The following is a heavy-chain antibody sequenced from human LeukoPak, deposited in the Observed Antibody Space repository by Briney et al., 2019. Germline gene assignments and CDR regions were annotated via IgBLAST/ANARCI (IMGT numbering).Heavy chain of an antibody. CDR2: IYPGDSDT. J-gene: IGHJ4*02. CDR3: ASTTYYYDSSGYKEENY. V-gene: IGHV5-51*01. Sequence: GESLKISCKGSGYSFTSYWIGWVRQMPGKGLEWMGIIYPGDSDTRYSPSFQGQVTISADKSISTAYLQWSSLKASDTAMYYCASTTYYYDSSGYKEENYWGQGTLVTVSS. CDR1: GYSFTSYW. D-gene: IGHD3-22*01.